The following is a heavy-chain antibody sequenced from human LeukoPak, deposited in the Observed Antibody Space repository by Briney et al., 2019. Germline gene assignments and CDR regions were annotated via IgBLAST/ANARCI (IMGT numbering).Heavy chain of an antibody. V-gene: IGHV3-21*01. CDR3: ARDCRGFGGSTSYYFDY. CDR2: ISSSSSYI. CDR1: GFTFSSYS. Sequence: GGSLRLSCAASGFTFSSYSMNWVRQAPGKGLEWVSSISSSSSYIYYADSVKGRFTISRDNAKNSLYLQMNSLRAEDTAVYYCARDCRGFGGSTSYYFDYWGQGTLVTVSS. D-gene: IGHD2-2*01. J-gene: IGHJ4*02.